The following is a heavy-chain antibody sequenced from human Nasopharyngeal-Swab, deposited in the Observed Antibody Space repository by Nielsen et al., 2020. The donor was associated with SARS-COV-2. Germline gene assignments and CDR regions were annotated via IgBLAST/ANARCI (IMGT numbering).Heavy chain of an antibody. CDR2: ISGSGGST. V-gene: IGHV3-23*01. Sequence: GGSLRLSCEVSGFSVSYNYMSWVRQAPGKGLEWVSAISGSGGSTYYADSVKGRFTISRDNSKNTLYLQMNSLRAEDTAVYYCAKEEVLQYNYYYYYGMDVWGQGTTVTVSS. D-gene: IGHD4-11*01. CDR1: GFSVSYNY. CDR3: AKEEVLQYNYYYYYGMDV. J-gene: IGHJ6*02.